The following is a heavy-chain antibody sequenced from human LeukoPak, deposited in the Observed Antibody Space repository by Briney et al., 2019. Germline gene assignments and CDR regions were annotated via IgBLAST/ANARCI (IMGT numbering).Heavy chain of an antibody. CDR2: IYYTGTT. Sequence: SETLSLTCTVSGASISSYYWSWIRQPPGKGLEWIGYIYYTGTTNYNPSLKSRVTISVDTSKNQFSLKVRSVTAADTAVYYCAALWFGDPETPHDYWGQGTLVTVSS. CDR1: GASISSYY. CDR3: AALWFGDPETPHDY. V-gene: IGHV4-59*01. J-gene: IGHJ4*02. D-gene: IGHD3-10*01.